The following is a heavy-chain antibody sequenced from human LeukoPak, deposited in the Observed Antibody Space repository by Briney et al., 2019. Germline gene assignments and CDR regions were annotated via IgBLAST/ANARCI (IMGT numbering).Heavy chain of an antibody. Sequence: GGSLRLSCAASGFTFTIFGLNWVRQAPGKGPEWVSYIDARSGITYYADSVQGRFTLSRDNARESVFLQMDSLRAEDTAVYYCARDGPDKTFDYWGQGTLVTVSS. CDR2: IDARSGIT. D-gene: IGHD3/OR15-3a*01. J-gene: IGHJ4*02. V-gene: IGHV3-48*01. CDR3: ARDGPDKTFDY. CDR1: GFTFTIFG.